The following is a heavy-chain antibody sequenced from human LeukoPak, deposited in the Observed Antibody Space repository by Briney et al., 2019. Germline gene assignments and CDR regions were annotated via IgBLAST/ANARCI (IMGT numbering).Heavy chain of an antibody. CDR3: TLEAYDSSGYYSQDY. CDR1: GFTFSSYS. J-gene: IGHJ4*02. Sequence: AGGSLRLSCAASGFTFSSYSMNWVRQAPGKGLEWVSYISSSSSTIYYADSVKGRFTISRDNAKNSLYLQMNSLRAEDTAVYYCTLEAYDSSGYYSQDYWGQGTLVTVSS. V-gene: IGHV3-48*01. CDR2: ISSSSSTI. D-gene: IGHD3-22*01.